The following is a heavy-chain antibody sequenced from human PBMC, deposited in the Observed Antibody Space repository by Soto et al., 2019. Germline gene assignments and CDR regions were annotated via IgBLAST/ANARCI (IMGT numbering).Heavy chain of an antibody. Sequence: QVQVVESGGGVVQPGRSLRLSCAASGFIFGTYGMHWVRQAPDKGLEWVAVISYDGRSKYYADSVKGRFTISRDNSKNTLYLQMNSLRAEDTAVYYCAKGPAYYESSGYYFDYWGQGTLVTVSS. J-gene: IGHJ4*02. D-gene: IGHD3-22*01. CDR3: AKGPAYYESSGYYFDY. CDR1: GFIFGTYG. CDR2: ISYDGRSK. V-gene: IGHV3-30*18.